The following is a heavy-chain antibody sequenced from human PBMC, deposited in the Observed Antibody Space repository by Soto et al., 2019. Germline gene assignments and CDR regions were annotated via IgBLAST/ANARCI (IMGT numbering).Heavy chain of an antibody. CDR1: GFTFSNFW. D-gene: IGHD2-15*01. V-gene: IGHV3-7*03. J-gene: IGHJ5*02. Sequence: GGSLRLSCVASGFTFSNFWMNWVRQTPGKGLEWVANIKPDGTAQAYVDSVKGRFTVSRDNAQNSLFLQMISLRADDTAVYYCAREGGYCSGGSCSQNNWFDPWGQGTLVTVSS. CDR3: AREGGYCSGGSCSQNNWFDP. CDR2: IKPDGTAQ.